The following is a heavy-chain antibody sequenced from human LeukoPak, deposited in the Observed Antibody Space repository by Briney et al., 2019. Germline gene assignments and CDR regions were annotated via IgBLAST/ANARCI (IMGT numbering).Heavy chain of an antibody. D-gene: IGHD2-2*02. CDR3: ARGQRYCSSTSCYSRYYFDY. CDR2: INHSGST. V-gene: IGHV4-34*01. CDR1: GGSFSGYY. Sequence: SETLSLTCAVYGGSFSGYYWSWIRQPPGKGPEWIGEINHSGSTNYNPSLKSRVTISVDTSKNQFSLKLSSVTAADTAVYYCARGQRYCSSTSCYSRYYFDYWGQGTLVTVSS. J-gene: IGHJ4*02.